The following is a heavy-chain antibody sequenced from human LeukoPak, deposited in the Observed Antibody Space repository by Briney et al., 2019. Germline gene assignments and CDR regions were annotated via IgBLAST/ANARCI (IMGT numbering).Heavy chain of an antibody. D-gene: IGHD6-13*01. CDR1: GFTFSSYA. J-gene: IGHJ4*02. V-gene: IGHV3-30-3*01. CDR3: ARADSSWYGYY. Sequence: GGSLRLSCAASGFTFSSYAMHWVRQAPGKGLEWVAVISYDGSNKYYADSVKGRFTISRDNSKSTLYLQMNSLRAEDTAVYYCARADSSWYGYYWGQGTLVTVSS. CDR2: ISYDGSNK.